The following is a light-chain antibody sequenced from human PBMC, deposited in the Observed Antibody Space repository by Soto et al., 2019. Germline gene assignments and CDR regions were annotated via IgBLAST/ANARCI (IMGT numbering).Light chain of an antibody. CDR3: QQYGSSSYT. CDR1: QSVSSSY. J-gene: IGKJ2*01. Sequence: EIVLTQSPGTLSLSPGEGATLSCRASQSVSSSYLAWYQQKPGQAPRLLIYGASSRATGIPDRFSGSGSGKDFTLTISRLEPEDFAMYYWQQYGSSSYTFGQGTKLEIK. V-gene: IGKV3-20*01. CDR2: GAS.